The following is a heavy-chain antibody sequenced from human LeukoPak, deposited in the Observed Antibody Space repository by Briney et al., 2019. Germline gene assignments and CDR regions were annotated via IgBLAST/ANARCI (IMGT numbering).Heavy chain of an antibody. CDR3: ARGQIYYYDSSGYYYGGFDY. J-gene: IGHJ4*02. CDR2: IYYSGST. Sequence: SETLSLTCTVSGGSISSSSYYWGWIRQPPGKGLEWIGSIYYSGSTYYNPSLKSRVTISVDTSKNQFSLKLSSVTAADTAVYYCARGQIYYYDSSGYYYGGFDYWGQGTLVTVSS. V-gene: IGHV4-39*01. CDR1: GGSISSSSYY. D-gene: IGHD3-22*01.